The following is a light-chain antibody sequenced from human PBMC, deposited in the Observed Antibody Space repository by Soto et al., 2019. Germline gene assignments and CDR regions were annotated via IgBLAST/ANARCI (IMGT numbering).Light chain of an antibody. CDR1: NSDVGRYNS. CDR2: AVR. J-gene: IGLJ2*01. V-gene: IGLV2-11*01. Sequence: QSALTQPHSVSGSPGQSVTISCTGTNSDVGRYNSVSWYQQLPGKAPQLIISAVRQRPSGVPDRFSGSKSGNTASLVISGLRSEDEADYHCATWDDDVSGVVFGGGTKLTVL. CDR3: ATWDDDVSGVV.